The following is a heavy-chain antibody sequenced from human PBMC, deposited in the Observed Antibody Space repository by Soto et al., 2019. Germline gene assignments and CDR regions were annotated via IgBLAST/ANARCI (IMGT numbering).Heavy chain of an antibody. Sequence: SGPTLVNPTQTLTLTCTFSGFSLNTSGMSVSWIRQPPGKALEWLARIDWDDDKYYNTSLKTRLTISKDTSKNQVVLTMTNVDPVDTATYYCAHLPWKQLWPRAPVVYWGQGTPVTVSS. CDR1: GFSLNTSGMS. CDR3: AHLPWKQLWPRAPVVY. J-gene: IGHJ4*02. D-gene: IGHD5-18*01. V-gene: IGHV2-70*12. CDR2: IDWDDDK.